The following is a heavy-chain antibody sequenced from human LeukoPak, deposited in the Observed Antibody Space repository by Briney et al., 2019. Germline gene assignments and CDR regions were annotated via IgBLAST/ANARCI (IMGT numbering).Heavy chain of an antibody. D-gene: IGHD3-22*01. Sequence: GGSLRLSCAASGFTFSSYAMHWVRQAPGKGLEWVAVISYDGSNKYYADSVKGRFTISRDNSKNTLYLQMNNLRAEDTAVYYCARVGSSGYYPGDYWGQGTLVTVSS. CDR1: GFTFSSYA. CDR3: ARVGSSGYYPGDY. V-gene: IGHV3-30-3*01. J-gene: IGHJ4*02. CDR2: ISYDGSNK.